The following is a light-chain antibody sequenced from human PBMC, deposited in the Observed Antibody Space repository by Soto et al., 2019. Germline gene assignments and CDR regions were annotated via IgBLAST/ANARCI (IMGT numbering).Light chain of an antibody. CDR2: GAS. J-gene: IGKJ4*01. CDR3: QQYNKFPSLT. Sequence: EIVMTQSPATLSVSPGERATLSCRASQSVSSNLAWYQQKPGQAPRLLIYGASTRATGIPARFSGSGSGTEFILTIGSLQSEDFAVYYCQQYNKFPSLTFGGGTKVEIK. CDR1: QSVSSN. V-gene: IGKV3-15*01.